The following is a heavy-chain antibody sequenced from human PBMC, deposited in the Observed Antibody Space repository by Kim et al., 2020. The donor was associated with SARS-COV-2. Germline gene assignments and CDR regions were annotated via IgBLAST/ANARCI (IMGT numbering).Heavy chain of an antibody. J-gene: IGHJ4*02. CDR3: ARPQGIAAAAFDY. CDR2: IYYSGST. Sequence: SETLSLTCTVSGGSISSSSYYWGWIRQPPGKGLEWIGSIYYSGSTYYNPSLKSRVTISVDTSKNQFSLKLSSVTAADTAVYYCARPQGIAAAAFDYWGQGTLVTVSS. V-gene: IGHV4-39*01. D-gene: IGHD6-13*01. CDR1: GGSISSSSYY.